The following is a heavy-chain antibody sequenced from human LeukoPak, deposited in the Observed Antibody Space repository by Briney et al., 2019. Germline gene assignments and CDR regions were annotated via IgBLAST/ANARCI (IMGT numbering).Heavy chain of an antibody. CDR3: ARGWDGFDI. J-gene: IGHJ3*02. Sequence: GGSLRLSCAASGFTFNTYAMTWVRQAPGKGLDWVSAISGSGHKTFYADSVKGRFTISRDNSKNTLYLQMNSLRAEDTAVYYCARGWDGFDIWGQGTTVTVSS. CDR2: ISGSGHKT. CDR1: GFTFNTYA. D-gene: IGHD6-19*01. V-gene: IGHV3-23*01.